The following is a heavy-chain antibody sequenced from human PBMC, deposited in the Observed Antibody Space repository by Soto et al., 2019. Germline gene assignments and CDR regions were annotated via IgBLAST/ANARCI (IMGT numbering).Heavy chain of an antibody. D-gene: IGHD3-9*01. V-gene: IGHV2-5*02. CDR1: GFSLSTTAMG. Sequence: QITLKESGPTLVKPTQTLTLTCTFSGFSLSTTAMGVAWIRQPPGKALEWLALIYWDDDKRYSPSLKSRLTITKETSKNQVVLTITNMNPVDTATYYCAHSRKSYYDILTGYNYWGQGTLVTVSS. J-gene: IGHJ4*02. CDR2: IYWDDDK. CDR3: AHSRKSYYDILTGYNY.